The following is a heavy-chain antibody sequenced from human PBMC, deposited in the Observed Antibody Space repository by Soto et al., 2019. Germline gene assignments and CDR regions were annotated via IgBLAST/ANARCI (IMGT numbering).Heavy chain of an antibody. CDR1: SVSISSSNW. CDR2: IYHSGST. Sequence: QVQLQESGPGLVKPSGTLSLTCAVSSVSISSSNWWRWVRQPPGKGLAWIGEIYHSGSTNYNPSLKSRVTIAVDKSMSQFSLKLSSVPAADTAVYYCASASIAELGAYWFDPWGEGTMVTVS. J-gene: IGHJ5*02. V-gene: IGHV4-4*02. D-gene: IGHD6-6*01. CDR3: ASASIAELGAYWFDP.